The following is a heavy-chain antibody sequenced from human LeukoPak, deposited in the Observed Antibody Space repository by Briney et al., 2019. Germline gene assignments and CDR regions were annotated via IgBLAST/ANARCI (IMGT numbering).Heavy chain of an antibody. CDR1: GYTFTGYY. D-gene: IGHD3-10*01. J-gene: IGHJ5*02. CDR2: INPNSGGT. V-gene: IGHV1-2*02. CDR3: ARDRKVRGARGNWFDP. Sequence: ASVKVSCKASGYTFTGYYMHWVRQAPGQGLEGMGWINPNSGGTNYAQKFQGRVTMTRDTSISTAYMELSRLRSDDTAVYYCARDRKVRGARGNWFDPWGQGTLVTVSS.